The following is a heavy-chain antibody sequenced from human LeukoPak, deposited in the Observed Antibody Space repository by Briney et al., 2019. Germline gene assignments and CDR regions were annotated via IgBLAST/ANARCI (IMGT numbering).Heavy chain of an antibody. D-gene: IGHD3-22*01. CDR1: GFTFSSYA. J-gene: IGHJ4*02. V-gene: IGHV3-30*04. Sequence: PGRSLRLSCAASGFTFSSYAMHWVRQAPGKGLEWVAVISYDGSNKYYADSVKGRFTISRDNSKNTLYLQMNGLRAEDTAVYYCASPWAYYYDSSGHDYWGQGTLVTVSS. CDR2: ISYDGSNK. CDR3: ASPWAYYYDSSGHDY.